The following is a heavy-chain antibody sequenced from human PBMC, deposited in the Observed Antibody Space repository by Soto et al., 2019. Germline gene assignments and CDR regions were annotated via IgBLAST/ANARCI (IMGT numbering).Heavy chain of an antibody. D-gene: IGHD5-12*01. CDR3: ARDLSYSGNWFDP. CDR2: ISSSSSYI. J-gene: IGHJ5*02. CDR1: GFTFSSYS. Sequence: GGSLRLSCAASGFTFSSYSMNWVRQAPGKGLEWVSSISSSSSYIYYADSVKGRFTISRDNAKNSLYLQMNSLRAEDTAVYYCARDLSYSGNWFDPWGQGTLVTVSS. V-gene: IGHV3-21*01.